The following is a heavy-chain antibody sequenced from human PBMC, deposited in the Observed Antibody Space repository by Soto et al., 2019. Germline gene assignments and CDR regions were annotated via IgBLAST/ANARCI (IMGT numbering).Heavy chain of an antibody. D-gene: IGHD5-18*01. CDR1: GFTFSSYA. V-gene: IGHV3-30-3*01. CDR3: ARDPLWGTAMVLWYFDL. J-gene: IGHJ2*01. CDR2: ISYDGSNK. Sequence: QVQLVESGGGVVQPGRSLRLSCAASGFTFSSYAMHWVRHAPGKGLECVAVISYDGSNKYYADSVKGRFTISRDNYKNTLYLQMNSLRAEDTAVYYCARDPLWGTAMVLWYFDLWGRGTLVTVSS.